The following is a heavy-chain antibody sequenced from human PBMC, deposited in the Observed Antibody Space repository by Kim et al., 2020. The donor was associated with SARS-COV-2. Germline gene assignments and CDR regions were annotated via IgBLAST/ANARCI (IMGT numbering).Heavy chain of an antibody. Sequence: ASVKVSCKVSGYTLTELSMHWVRQAPGKGLEWMGGFDPEDGETIYAQKFQGRVTMTEDTSTDTAYMELSSLRSEDTAVYYCATNLEPLVLFSYGMDVWGQGTTVTVSS. V-gene: IGHV1-24*01. J-gene: IGHJ6*02. D-gene: IGHD3-3*01. CDR2: FDPEDGET. CDR3: ATNLEPLVLFSYGMDV. CDR1: GYTLTELS.